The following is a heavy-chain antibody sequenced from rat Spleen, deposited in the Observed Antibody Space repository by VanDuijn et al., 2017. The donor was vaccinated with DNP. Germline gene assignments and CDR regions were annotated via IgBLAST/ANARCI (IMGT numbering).Heavy chain of an antibody. D-gene: IGHD1-12*01. V-gene: IGHV5-7*01. CDR3: TRHRTIMPYYYAMDA. CDR2: ISYDGSDT. J-gene: IGHJ4*01. CDR1: GITFSDHN. Sequence: EVQLVESGGGLVQPGRSLKLSCTVSGITFSDHNMAWVRQAPMKGLEWVATISYDGSDTYYRDSVKGRFTISRDNAQSTLYLQMDSLRSEDTATYYCTRHRTIMPYYYAMDAWGQGASVTVSS.